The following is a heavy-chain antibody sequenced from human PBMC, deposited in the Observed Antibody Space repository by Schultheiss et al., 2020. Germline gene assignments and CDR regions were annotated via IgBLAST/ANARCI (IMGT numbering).Heavy chain of an antibody. CDR1: GGSISSGSYY. CDR3: ARLGAIYGYFDY. Sequence: LRLSCTVSGGSISSGSYYWSWIRQPAGKGLEWIGRIYTSGSTNYNPSLKSRVTISVDTSKNQFSLKLSSVTAADTAVYYCARLGAIYGYFDYWGQGTLVTVSS. D-gene: IGHD3-16*01. J-gene: IGHJ4*02. V-gene: IGHV4-61*02. CDR2: IYTSGST.